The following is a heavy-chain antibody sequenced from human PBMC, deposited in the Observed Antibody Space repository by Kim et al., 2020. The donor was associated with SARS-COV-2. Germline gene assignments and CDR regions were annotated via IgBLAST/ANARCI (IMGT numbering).Heavy chain of an antibody. V-gene: IGHV3-7*01. D-gene: IGHD3-22*01. CDR3: ARGDYDSSGFNFDY. J-gene: IGHJ4*02. Sequence: DSVKGRFTISRDKAKNSPYLQMNSLRAEDTAVYYCARGDYDSSGFNFDYWGQGTLVTVSS.